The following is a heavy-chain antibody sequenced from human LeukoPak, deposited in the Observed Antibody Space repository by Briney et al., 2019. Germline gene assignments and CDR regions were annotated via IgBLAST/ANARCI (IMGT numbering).Heavy chain of an antibody. CDR1: GGSVSSNSAA. CDR3: ARDMSSCSSTSCYVDLDY. Sequence: SQTLSLTCAISGGSVSSNSAAWNWIRQSPSRGLEWLGRTYYRSKWYNDYAVSVKSRITINPDTSKNQFSLQLNSVTPEDTAVYYCARDMSSCSSTSCYVDLDYWGQGTLVTVSS. V-gene: IGHV6-1*01. J-gene: IGHJ4*02. D-gene: IGHD2-2*01. CDR2: TYYRSKWYN.